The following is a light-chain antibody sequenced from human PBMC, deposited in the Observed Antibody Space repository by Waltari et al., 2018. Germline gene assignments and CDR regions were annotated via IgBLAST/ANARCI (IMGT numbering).Light chain of an antibody. J-gene: IGLJ2*01. V-gene: IGLV3-21*01. CDR1: NIGSKS. Sequence: SYVLTQPPSVSVAPGKTARITCGGNNIGSKSVHWYQQKPGQAPVLVIFYDSDRPSGIPERFSGSNSGNTATLTISRVEAGDEADFYCQVWENGSDYSAIFGGGTKLTVL. CDR3: QVWENGSDYSAI. CDR2: YDS.